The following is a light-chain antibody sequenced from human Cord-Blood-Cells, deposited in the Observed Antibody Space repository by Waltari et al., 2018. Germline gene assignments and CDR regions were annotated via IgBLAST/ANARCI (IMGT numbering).Light chain of an antibody. CDR2: AAS. V-gene: IGKV1-8*01. CDR1: QGISSY. Sequence: AIRMTQTTSSLSASTGDRVTITCRASQGISSYLAWYQQKPGKAPKFLIYAASTLQSGVPSRFSGSGSGTDFTLTISCLQSEDFATYYCQQYYSYPPSFGQGTNVEIK. CDR3: QQYYSYPPS. J-gene: IGKJ1*01.